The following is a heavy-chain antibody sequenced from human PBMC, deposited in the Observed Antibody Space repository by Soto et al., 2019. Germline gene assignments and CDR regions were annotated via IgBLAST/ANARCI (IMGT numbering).Heavy chain of an antibody. CDR2: IWYDGSNK. V-gene: IGHV3-33*01. CDR3: ARSFIAAGASLKYFYHGMEV. Sequence: QVQLVESGGGVVQSGRSLRLSCAASGFTFSGYGMHWVRQAPGKGLEWVAAIWYDGSNKKYVDSVKGRFTISRDNSKNTLYLQMNSLRAEDTAVYYCARSFIAAGASLKYFYHGMEVWGQGTTVTVAS. D-gene: IGHD6-13*01. J-gene: IGHJ6*02. CDR1: GFTFSGYG.